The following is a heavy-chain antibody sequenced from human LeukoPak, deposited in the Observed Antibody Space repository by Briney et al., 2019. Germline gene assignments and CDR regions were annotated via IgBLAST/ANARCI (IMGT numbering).Heavy chain of an antibody. D-gene: IGHD2-21*02. V-gene: IGHV3-23*01. CDR2: ISGSGST. CDR3: AKGDCGGDCYSFDY. CDR1: GFIFNNYA. J-gene: IGHJ4*02. Sequence: GGSLRLYCAASGFIFNNYAMSWVRQAPGKGLEWVSAISGSGSTYYADSVKGRFTISRDNSKNTLYLQMKSLRAEDTALYYCAKGDCGGDCYSFDYWGQGTLVTVSS.